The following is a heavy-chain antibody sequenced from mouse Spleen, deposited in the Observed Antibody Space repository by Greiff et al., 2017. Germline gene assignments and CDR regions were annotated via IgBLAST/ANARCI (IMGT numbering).Heavy chain of an antibody. CDR3: ARGGGNYYGSSPYAMDY. V-gene: IGHV1-72*01. CDR2: IDPNSGGT. Sequence: QVQLKQPGAELVKPGASVKLSCKASGYTFTSYWMHWVKQRPGRGLEWIGRIDPNSGGTKYNEKFKSKATLTVDKPSSTAYMQLSSLTSEDSAVYYCARGGGNYYGSSPYAMDYWGQGTSVTVSS. D-gene: IGHD1-1*01. J-gene: IGHJ4*01. CDR1: GYTFTSYW.